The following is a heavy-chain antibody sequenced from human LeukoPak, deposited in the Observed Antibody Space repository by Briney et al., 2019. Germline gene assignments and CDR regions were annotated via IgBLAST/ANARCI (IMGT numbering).Heavy chain of an antibody. CDR1: GFTSSSYD. CDR2: IGTAGDT. CDR3: ARGVAAAGLAFDI. Sequence: GGSWRLSCAAPGFTSSSYDMNWVGKATGKGLDWVSAIGTAGDTYYPGSVKGRFTISRENAKNSLYLQMNSLRAGDTAVYYCARGVAAAGLAFDIWGQGTMVTVSS. D-gene: IGHD6-13*01. J-gene: IGHJ3*02. V-gene: IGHV3-13*01.